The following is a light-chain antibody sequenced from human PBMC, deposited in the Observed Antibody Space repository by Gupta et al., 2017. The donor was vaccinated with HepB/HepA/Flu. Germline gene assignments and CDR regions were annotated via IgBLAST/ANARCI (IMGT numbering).Light chain of an antibody. CDR3: QQYGSSPFT. V-gene: IGKV3-20*01. CDR2: GAS. CDR1: QSVSSSY. Sequence: EIVLTQSPGTLSLSPGERATLSCRASQSVSSSYLAWYQQKPGQAPRPLIYGASSRATGIPDRFSGSGSGTDFTLTISSLEPEDVAVYYCQQYGSSPFTFGPGTKVEIK. J-gene: IGKJ3*01.